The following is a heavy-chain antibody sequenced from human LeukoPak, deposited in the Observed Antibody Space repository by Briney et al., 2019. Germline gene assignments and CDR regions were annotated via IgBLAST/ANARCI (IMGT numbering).Heavy chain of an antibody. CDR3: VRQIVGTSWNYYYSYIDV. CDR2: VFHSGNT. D-gene: IGHD1-1*01. J-gene: IGHJ6*03. CDR1: GGSISSSLYH. Sequence: PSETLSLTCSVSGGSISSSLYHWGWLRQPPGKGLEWIGNVFHSGNTYSSPSLQSRVAFSVDTSKNQFSLKLTSVTATDTAVYYCVRQIVGTSWNYYYSYIDVWGKGTSVSVSS. V-gene: IGHV4-39*01.